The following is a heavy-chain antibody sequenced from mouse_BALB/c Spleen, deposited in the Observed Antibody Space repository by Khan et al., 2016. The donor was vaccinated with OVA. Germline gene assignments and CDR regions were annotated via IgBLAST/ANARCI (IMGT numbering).Heavy chain of an antibody. CDR3: ARGGAAFYRNDGGAMDS. CDR1: GYTFTTAG. D-gene: IGHD2-14*01. J-gene: IGHJ4*01. V-gene: IGHV9-4*02. Sequence: QIQLVQSGPELKKPGETVRISCKASGYTFTTAGMQWVQKMPGKGLKWIGWINTHSGVPKYAEDFKGRFVFSLETSANTAYLQITNLKNEDTATYFCARGGAAFYRNDGGAMDSWGQGTSVTASS. CDR2: INTHSGVP.